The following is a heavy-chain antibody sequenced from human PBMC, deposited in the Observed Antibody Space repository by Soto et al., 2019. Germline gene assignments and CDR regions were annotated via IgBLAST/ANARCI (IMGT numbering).Heavy chain of an antibody. CDR3: ASSYGTSWYGDY. J-gene: IGHJ4*02. CDR2: IIPRLGTP. CDR1: GGTFNNYA. Sequence: QVQLVQSGAEVKKPGSSVKVSCKASGGTFNNYALTWVRQAPGQGLEWMGGIIPRLGTPHYAQRFQGRVTITADESTSTAYMELSSLRSEDTALYYCASSYGTSWYGDYWGQGTLVTVSS. V-gene: IGHV1-69*01. D-gene: IGHD6-13*01.